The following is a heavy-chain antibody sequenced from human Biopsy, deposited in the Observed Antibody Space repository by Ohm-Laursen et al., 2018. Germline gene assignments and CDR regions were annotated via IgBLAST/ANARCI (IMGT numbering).Heavy chain of an antibody. CDR3: ARVAGGYAYYYGMDV. D-gene: IGHD5-12*01. CDR1: GYSVTNDYY. V-gene: IGHV4-38-2*01. J-gene: IGHJ6*02. CDR2: IYYDGIT. Sequence: SETLSLTCAVSGYSVTNDYYWGWIRQPPGKGLEWIGNIYYDGITYYNPSLKGRVAMSVDTSKNQFSLRLTSVTAADTAVYYCARVAGGYAYYYGMDVWGQGTTVIVSS.